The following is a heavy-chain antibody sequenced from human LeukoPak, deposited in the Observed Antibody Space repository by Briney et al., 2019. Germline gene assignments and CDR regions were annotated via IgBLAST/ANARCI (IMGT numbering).Heavy chain of an antibody. Sequence: PSETLSLTCTVSGGSISSYYWSWIRQPPGKGLEWIGYIYYSGSTNYNPSLKSRVTISVDTSKNQFSLKPNSVTAADTAVYYCAKNNYGDYGVYYYYYMDVWGKGTTVTVSS. J-gene: IGHJ6*03. D-gene: IGHD4-17*01. CDR2: IYYSGST. CDR3: AKNNYGDYGVYYYYYMDV. CDR1: GGSISSYY. V-gene: IGHV4-59*01.